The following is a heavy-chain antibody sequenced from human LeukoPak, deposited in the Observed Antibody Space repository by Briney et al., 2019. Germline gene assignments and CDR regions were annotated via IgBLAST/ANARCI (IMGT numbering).Heavy chain of an antibody. Sequence: SETLSLTCTVSGDSINSGSYYWVWIRQPPGKGLEWIGSIYYSGSTYYSPSLKSRVTISVDTSKNQFSLKLSSVTAADTAVYYCARHRPDWDIVVVPAAMNFDYWGQGTLVTVSS. CDR1: GDSINSGSYY. D-gene: IGHD2-2*01. CDR3: ARHRPDWDIVVVPAAMNFDY. J-gene: IGHJ4*02. CDR2: IYYSGST. V-gene: IGHV4-39*01.